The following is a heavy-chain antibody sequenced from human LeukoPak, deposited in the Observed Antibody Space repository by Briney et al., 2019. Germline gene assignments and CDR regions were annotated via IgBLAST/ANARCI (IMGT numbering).Heavy chain of an antibody. CDR2: IIPIFGTA. Sequence: GASVKVSCKASGGTFSSYAISWVRQAPGQGLEWMGGIIPIFGTANYAQKFQGRVTITADESTSTAYMELSSLRSEDTAVYYCARDYRGREVLRFLEWAHYYYGMDVWGQGTTVTVSS. D-gene: IGHD3-3*01. CDR3: ARDYRGREVLRFLEWAHYYYGMDV. J-gene: IGHJ6*02. CDR1: GGTFSSYA. V-gene: IGHV1-69*13.